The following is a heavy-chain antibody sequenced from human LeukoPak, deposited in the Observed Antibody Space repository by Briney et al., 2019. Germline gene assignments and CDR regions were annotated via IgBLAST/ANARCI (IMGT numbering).Heavy chain of an antibody. CDR1: GFTVSSNY. V-gene: IGHV3-53*01. CDR2: IYSGGST. Sequence: GGSLRLSCAASGFTVSSNYMSWVRQAPGKGLEWVSVIYSGGSTYYADSVKGRFTISRDNSKNSLYLQMNSLRAEDTAVYYCARAPPRSGTTLNRDYWGQGTLVTVSS. D-gene: IGHD1-7*01. CDR3: ARAPPRSGTTLNRDY. J-gene: IGHJ4*02.